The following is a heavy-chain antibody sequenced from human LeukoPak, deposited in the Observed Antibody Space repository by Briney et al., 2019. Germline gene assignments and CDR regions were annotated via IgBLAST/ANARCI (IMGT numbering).Heavy chain of an antibody. CDR1: GYTFTSYA. J-gene: IGHJ4*02. D-gene: IGHD1-26*01. CDR3: ARSHSGSYPLFDY. CDR2: INAGNGNT. V-gene: IGHV1-3*03. Sequence: ASVKVSCKASGYTFTSYAMHWVRQAPGQRLEWMGWINAGNGNTKYSQEFQGRVTITRDTSASTAYMELSSLRSEDMAVYYCARSHSGSYPLFDYWGQGTLVTVSS.